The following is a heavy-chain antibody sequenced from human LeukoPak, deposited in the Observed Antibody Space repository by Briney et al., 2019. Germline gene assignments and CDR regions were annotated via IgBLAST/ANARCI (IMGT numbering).Heavy chain of an antibody. J-gene: IGHJ6*02. D-gene: IGHD3-9*01. V-gene: IGHV1-8*01. CDR1: GYTFTSYD. Sequence: GASVKVSCKASGYTFTSYDINWVRQATGQGLEWMGWMNPNSGNTGYAQKFQGRVTMTRNTSISTAYMELSSLRSEDTAVYYCATTSSHYDILTGYYYYYYYGMDVWGQGTTVTVSS. CDR2: MNPNSGNT. CDR3: ATTSSHYDILTGYYYYYYYGMDV.